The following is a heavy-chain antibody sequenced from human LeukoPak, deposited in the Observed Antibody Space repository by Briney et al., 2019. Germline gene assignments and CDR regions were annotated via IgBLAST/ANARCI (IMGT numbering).Heavy chain of an antibody. CDR1: GGTFSSYA. Sequence: ASVKVSCKASGGTFSSYAISWVRQAPGQGLEWMGRIIPILGIANFAQKFQGRVTITADKSTSTAYMELSSLRSEDTAVYYCASVLSGIAVAGSFDPWGQGTLVTVSS. CDR2: IIPILGIA. V-gene: IGHV1-69*04. D-gene: IGHD6-19*01. CDR3: ASVLSGIAVAGSFDP. J-gene: IGHJ5*02.